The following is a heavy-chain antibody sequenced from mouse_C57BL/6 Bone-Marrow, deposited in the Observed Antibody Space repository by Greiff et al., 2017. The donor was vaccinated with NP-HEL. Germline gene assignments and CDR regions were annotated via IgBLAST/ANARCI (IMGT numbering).Heavy chain of an antibody. Sequence: VKLQQPGAELVKPGASVKLSCKASGYTFTSYWMHWVKQRPGQGLEWIGMIHPNSGSTNYNEKFKSKATLTVDKSSSTAYMQLSSLTSEDSAVYYCAGVFTTVAYYAMDYWGQGTSVTVSS. V-gene: IGHV1-64*01. CDR2: IHPNSGST. CDR1: GYTFTSYW. CDR3: AGVFTTVAYYAMDY. D-gene: IGHD1-1*01. J-gene: IGHJ4*01.